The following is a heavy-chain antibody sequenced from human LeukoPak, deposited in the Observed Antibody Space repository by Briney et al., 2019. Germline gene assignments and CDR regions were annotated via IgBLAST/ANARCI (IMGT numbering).Heavy chain of an antibody. J-gene: IGHJ4*02. CDR3: ARSELSSSWYGTPDY. CDR1: GYSFTSYW. CDR2: IYPGDSDT. Sequence: GESLKISCKGSGYSFTSYWIGWVRQMPGKGLEWMGIIYPGDSDTRYSPSFQGQVTISADKSISTAYLQWSSLKASDTAMYYCARSELSSSWYGTPDYWGQGTLVTVSS. V-gene: IGHV5-51*01. D-gene: IGHD6-13*01.